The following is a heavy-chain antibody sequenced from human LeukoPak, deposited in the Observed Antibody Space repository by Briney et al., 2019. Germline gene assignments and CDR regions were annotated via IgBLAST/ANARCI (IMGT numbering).Heavy chain of an antibody. CDR2: IYYSGNT. J-gene: IGHJ4*02. V-gene: IGHV4-59*01. CDR3: ARQCPGCITETTSFDY. CDR1: GGSISSYY. D-gene: IGHD1-7*01. Sequence: PSETLSLTCTVSGGSISSYYWSWIRQPPGKGLEWIGNIYYSGNTNYNPSLKTRVTISVDTSKNQFSLKLSSVTAADTAVYYCARQCPGCITETTSFDYWGQGTLVTVSS.